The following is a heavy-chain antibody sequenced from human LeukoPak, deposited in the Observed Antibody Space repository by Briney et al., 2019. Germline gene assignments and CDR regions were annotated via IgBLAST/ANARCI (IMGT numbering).Heavy chain of an antibody. J-gene: IGHJ5*02. Sequence: SVKVSCKASGGTFSSYAISWVRQAPGQGLEWMGRIITILGIANYAQKFQGRVTITADKSTSTAYMELSSLRSEDTAVYYCARGIVVVPAAITAWWFDPWGQGTLVTVSS. D-gene: IGHD2-2*01. CDR2: IITILGIA. CDR1: GGTFSSYA. CDR3: ARGIVVVPAAITAWWFDP. V-gene: IGHV1-69*04.